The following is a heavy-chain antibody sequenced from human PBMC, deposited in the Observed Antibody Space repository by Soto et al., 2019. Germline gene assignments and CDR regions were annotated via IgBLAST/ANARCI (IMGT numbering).Heavy chain of an antibody. CDR2: IYAAGAT. CDR1: GFTVSSSS. Sequence: EVELVETGGGLIQPGGSLRPSCAASGFTVSSSSMSWVRQAPGKGLEWVSLIYAAGATYYGDSVKGRFTISRDTSKNTLSLQMTSLRADDTAVYYCARDDSFLGAPFHYWGQGTLVTVSS. CDR3: ARDDSFLGAPFHY. V-gene: IGHV3-53*02. D-gene: IGHD3-16*01. J-gene: IGHJ4*02.